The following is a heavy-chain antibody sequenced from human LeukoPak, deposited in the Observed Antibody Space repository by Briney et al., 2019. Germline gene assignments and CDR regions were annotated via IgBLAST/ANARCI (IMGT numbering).Heavy chain of an antibody. V-gene: IGHV1-2*02. CDR3: AREGGIAAAGIYYYYGMDV. CDR1: GYTFTGYY. J-gene: IGHJ6*02. CDR2: INPNSGGT. D-gene: IGHD6-13*01. Sequence: GASVKVSCKASGYTFTGYYMHWVRQAPGQGLEWVGWINPNSGGTNYAQKFQGRVTMTRDTSISTAYMELSRPRSDDTAVYYCAREGGIAAAGIYYYYGMDVWGQGTTVTVSS.